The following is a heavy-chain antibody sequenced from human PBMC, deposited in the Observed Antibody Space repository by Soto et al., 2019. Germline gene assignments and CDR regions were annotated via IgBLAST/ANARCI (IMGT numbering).Heavy chain of an antibody. CDR2: INPSGGST. CDR1: GYTFTSYY. CDR3: AGERLDCTNGVCYSWFDP. J-gene: IGHJ5*02. Sequence: ASVKVSCKASGYTFTSYYMHWVRQAPGQGLEWMGIINPSGGSTSYAQKFQGRVTMTRDTSTSTVYMELSSLRSEDTAVYYCAGERLDCTNGVCYSWFDPWGQGTLVTVSS. D-gene: IGHD2-8*01. V-gene: IGHV1-46*01.